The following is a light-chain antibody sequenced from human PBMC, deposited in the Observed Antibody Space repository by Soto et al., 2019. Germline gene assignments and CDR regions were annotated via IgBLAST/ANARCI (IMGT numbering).Light chain of an antibody. J-gene: IGKJ4*01. V-gene: IGKV3-11*01. CDR1: QSISGY. CDR2: DAP. CDR3: QQRASWPLT. Sequence: EIVLTQSPATLSLSPGERATLSCRASQSISGYLAWYQHRPGRAPRLLIYDAPNRATGIPDRFSGRGSGTDFPLTISSLEPEDFAVYYCQQRASWPLTFGGGTALE.